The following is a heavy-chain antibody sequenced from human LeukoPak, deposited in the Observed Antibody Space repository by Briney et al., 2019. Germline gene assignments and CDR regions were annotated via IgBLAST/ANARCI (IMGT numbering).Heavy chain of an antibody. CDR2: INPNSGGT. D-gene: IGHD1-26*01. J-gene: IGHJ3*02. Sequence: ASVKVSCKASGYTFTSYGISWVRQAPGQGLEWMGWINPNSGGTNYAQKFQGWVTMTRDTSISTAYMELSRLRSDDTAVYYCARVVDGVGDAFDIWGQGTMVTVSS. CDR1: GYTFTSYG. V-gene: IGHV1-2*04. CDR3: ARVVDGVGDAFDI.